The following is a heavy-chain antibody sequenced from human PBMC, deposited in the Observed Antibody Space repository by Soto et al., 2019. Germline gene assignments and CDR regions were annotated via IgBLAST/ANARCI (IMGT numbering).Heavy chain of an antibody. J-gene: IGHJ4*02. CDR1: GFTFSSYA. CDR2: ISGSGGIT. Sequence: GGSLRLSCAASGFTFSSYAMTWVRQAPGKGLEWVSAISGSGGITYYADSVKGRFTISRDNSNNTLYLQMKGLRADDTAVYYCAKDLRPARPYSFYYWGQGSLVTVSS. D-gene: IGHD6-6*01. V-gene: IGHV3-23*01. CDR3: AKDLRPARPYSFYY.